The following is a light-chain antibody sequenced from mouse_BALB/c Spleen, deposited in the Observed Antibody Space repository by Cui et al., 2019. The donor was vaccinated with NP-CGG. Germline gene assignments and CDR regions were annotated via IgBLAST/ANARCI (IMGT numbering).Light chain of an antibody. V-gene: IGLV1*01. CDR3: VLWYSNHWV. CDR1: IGAVTTSNY. CDR2: GTN. Sequence: HAVVTQESALTTSPGETVTFTCRSSIGAVTTSNYANWVQEKPDHLFTGLIGGTNNRAPGVPARFSGSLIGDKAALTITGAQTEDEAIYFCVLWYSNHWVFGGGTKLTVL. J-gene: IGLJ1*01.